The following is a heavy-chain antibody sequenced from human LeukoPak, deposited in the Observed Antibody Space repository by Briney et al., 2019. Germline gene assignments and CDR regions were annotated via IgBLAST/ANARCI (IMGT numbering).Heavy chain of an antibody. CDR2: IYYSGST. CDR3: ARKVCSGGSCYNDY. V-gene: IGHV4-39*07. J-gene: IGHJ4*02. CDR1: GGSISSSSYY. Sequence: KPSETLSLTCTVSGGSISSSSYYWGWIRQPPGKGLEWIGSIYYSGSTNYNPSLKSRVTISVDTSKNQFSLKLSSVTATDTAVYYCARKVCSGGSCYNDYWGQGTLVTVSS. D-gene: IGHD2-15*01.